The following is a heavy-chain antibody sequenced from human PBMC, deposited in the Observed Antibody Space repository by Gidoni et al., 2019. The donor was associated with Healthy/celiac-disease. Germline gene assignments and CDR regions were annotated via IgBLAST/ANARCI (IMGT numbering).Heavy chain of an antibody. CDR3: ASLVVWGSFWFDP. J-gene: IGHJ5*02. D-gene: IGHD2-15*01. CDR2: IKQDGSEK. CDR1: GFTFSSYW. Sequence: EVQLVESGGGLVQPGGSLRLSCAASGFTFSSYWMSWVRQAPGKGLEWVANIKQDGSEKYYVDSVKGRFTISRDNAKNSLYLQMNSLRAEDTAVYYCASLVVWGSFWFDPWGQGTLVTVSS. V-gene: IGHV3-7*01.